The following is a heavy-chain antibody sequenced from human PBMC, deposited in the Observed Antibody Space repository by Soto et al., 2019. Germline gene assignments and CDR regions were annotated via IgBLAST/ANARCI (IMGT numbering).Heavy chain of an antibody. Sequence: PGESLKISCAASGVTFSNYAMNWVRQAPGKGLEWVSTISDGGGSVYSADSVKGRVTVSRDNSKNTLYLQMNSLRAEDTAVYYCATDPYRSSWYRPFGYWGQGALVTVS. CDR3: ATDPYRSSWYRPFGY. V-gene: IGHV3-23*01. J-gene: IGHJ4*02. CDR2: ISDGGGSV. D-gene: IGHD6-13*01. CDR1: GVTFSNYA.